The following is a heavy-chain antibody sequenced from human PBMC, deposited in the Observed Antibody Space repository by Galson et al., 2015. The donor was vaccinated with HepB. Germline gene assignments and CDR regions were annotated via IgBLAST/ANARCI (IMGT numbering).Heavy chain of an antibody. J-gene: IGHJ5*02. D-gene: IGHD2-15*01. CDR3: ARGALVVVVGATQNNWFGP. Sequence: SVKVSCKASGYTFSTYSITWVRQAPGQGLEWMGWISPYNRNINYAQKFQDRVTMTTDTSTSTAFMELRSLRSDDMPVYYCARGALVVVVGATQNNWFGPWGQGTLVTVSS. V-gene: IGHV1-18*03. CDR1: GYTFSTYS. CDR2: ISPYNRNI.